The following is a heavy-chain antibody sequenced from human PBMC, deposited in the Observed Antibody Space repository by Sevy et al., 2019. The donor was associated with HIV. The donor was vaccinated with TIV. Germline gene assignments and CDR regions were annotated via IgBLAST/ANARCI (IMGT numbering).Heavy chain of an antibody. J-gene: IGHJ4*02. CDR1: GFTFSGYW. Sequence: GGSLRLSCAASGFTFSGYWMTWVRQAPGKGLEWVANIKEDASAEYYVDSVKGRFTISRDNAKNSLFLQLNSLRVEDTAMYYCARDSPGYGAYDYLGQGTLVTVSS. D-gene: IGHD5-18*01. CDR3: ARDSPGYGAYDY. CDR2: IKEDASAE. V-gene: IGHV3-7*01.